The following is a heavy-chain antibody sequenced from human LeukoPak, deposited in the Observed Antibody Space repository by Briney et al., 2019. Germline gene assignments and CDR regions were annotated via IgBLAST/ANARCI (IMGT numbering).Heavy chain of an antibody. D-gene: IGHD3-9*01. J-gene: IGHJ6*03. CDR3: ARVLRNKRDWLRFRHGFREYDYYYYMDV. CDR2: IKQDGSEK. V-gene: IGHV3-7*01. CDR1: GFTFSSYC. Sequence: PGRSLRLSCAPSGFTFSSYCMSWVRQAPGKGLEWVANIKQDGSEKHYVDSVKGRFTISRDNAKNSLYLQMNTLRAEDTAVYYCARVLRNKRDWLRFRHGFREYDYYYYMDVWGKGTTVTISS.